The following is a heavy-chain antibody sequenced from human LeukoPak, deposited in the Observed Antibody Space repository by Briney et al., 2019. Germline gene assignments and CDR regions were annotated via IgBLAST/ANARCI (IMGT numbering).Heavy chain of an antibody. CDR3: AKDTSIGRYCTNGVCSPFDY. J-gene: IGHJ4*02. CDR1: GFTFSSYA. V-gene: IGHV3-23*01. Sequence: GGSLRLSCAGSGFTFSSYAMSWVRQAPGKGLEWVSAISDAGATTYDADSVKGRLTISRDNSRSTLYLQMNSLRAEDTALYYCAKDTSIGRYCTNGVCSPFDYWGQGTLVTVSS. D-gene: IGHD2-8*01. CDR2: ISDAGATT.